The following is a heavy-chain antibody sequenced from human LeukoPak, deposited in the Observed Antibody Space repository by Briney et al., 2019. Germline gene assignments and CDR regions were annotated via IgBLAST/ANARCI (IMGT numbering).Heavy chain of an antibody. J-gene: IGHJ3*02. Sequence: SVKVSCKASGGTFSSYAISWVRQAPGQGLEWMGGIIPIFGTANYAQKFQGRVTITTDESTSTAYMELSSLRSEDTAVYYCAALSTRGHAFDIWGQGTMVTVSS. V-gene: IGHV1-69*05. CDR3: AALSTRGHAFDI. CDR2: IIPIFGTA. CDR1: GGTFSSYA. D-gene: IGHD2/OR15-2a*01.